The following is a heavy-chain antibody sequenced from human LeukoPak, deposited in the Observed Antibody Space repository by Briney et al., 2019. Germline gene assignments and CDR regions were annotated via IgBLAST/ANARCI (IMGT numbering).Heavy chain of an antibody. CDR2: IVVGSGNT. V-gene: IGHV1-58*02. Sequence: SVKVSCKASGFTFTSSAMQWVRQARGQRLEWIGWIVVGSGNTNYAQKLQGRVTMTTDTSTSTAYMELRSLRSDDTAVYYCARDQATRWFDPWGQGTLVTVSS. D-gene: IGHD5-12*01. J-gene: IGHJ5*02. CDR3: ARDQATRWFDP. CDR1: GFTFTSSA.